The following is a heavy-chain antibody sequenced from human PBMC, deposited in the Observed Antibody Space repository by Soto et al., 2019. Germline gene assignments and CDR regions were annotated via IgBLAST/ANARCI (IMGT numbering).Heavy chain of an antibody. CDR1: GYTFSDYF. Sequence: ASVKVSCKASGYTFSDYFIQWLRQAPGQGLEWLGRINPKSGGTSTAQKFQGWVTMTTDTSISTASMELTRLTSDDTAIYYCARGDSTDCSNGVCSFFYNHDMDVWGQGTTVTVSS. D-gene: IGHD2-8*01. CDR3: ARGDSTDCSNGVCSFFYNHDMDV. J-gene: IGHJ6*02. CDR2: INPKSGGT. V-gene: IGHV1-2*04.